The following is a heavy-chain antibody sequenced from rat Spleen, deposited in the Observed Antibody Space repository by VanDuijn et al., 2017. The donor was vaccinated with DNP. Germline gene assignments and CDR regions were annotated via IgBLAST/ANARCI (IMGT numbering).Heavy chain of an antibody. CDR2: INADGGRT. V-gene: IGHV5-58*01. CDR1: GFTFSNNW. J-gene: IGHJ2*01. D-gene: IGHD1-12*03. CDR3: AYYYDGYY. Sequence: EVQLVETGGGLVQPGRSLKLSCVSSGFTFSNNWMFWIRQAPGKGLEWVASINADGGRTSYSDSVKGRFIISRDNVESTVYLEMDSLRSEDTATYYCAYYYDGYYWGQGVMVTVSS.